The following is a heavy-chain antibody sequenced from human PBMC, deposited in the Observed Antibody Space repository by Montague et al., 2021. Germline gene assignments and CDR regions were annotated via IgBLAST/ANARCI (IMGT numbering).Heavy chain of an antibody. CDR3: ARPNIVTIHWYSDL. Sequence: SETLSLTCTVSGGSISSSSYYWGWIRQPPGKGLEWIGSIYYSGSTYYNPSLKSRVTISVDPSKNQFSLRLSSVTAADTAVYYCARPNIVTIHWYSDLWGRGTLVLVSS. V-gene: IGHV4-39*01. CDR2: IYYSGST. D-gene: IGHD5-12*01. J-gene: IGHJ2*01. CDR1: GGSISSSSYY.